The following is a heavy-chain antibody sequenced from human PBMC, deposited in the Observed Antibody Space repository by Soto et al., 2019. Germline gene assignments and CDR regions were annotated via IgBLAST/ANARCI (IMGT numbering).Heavy chain of an antibody. D-gene: IGHD2-15*01. Sequence: ASVKVSCKASGYTFTSHGIRWVRQAPGQGLEWMGWISAYNGNTNYAQKLQGRLTMTTDTSTSTAYMELRRLRSDDTAVYYCARARKNHDYSYYYYGMDVWGQGTTVTVSS. CDR3: ARARKNHDYSYYYYGMDV. CDR2: ISAYNGNT. J-gene: IGHJ6*02. V-gene: IGHV1-18*04. CDR1: GYTFTSHG.